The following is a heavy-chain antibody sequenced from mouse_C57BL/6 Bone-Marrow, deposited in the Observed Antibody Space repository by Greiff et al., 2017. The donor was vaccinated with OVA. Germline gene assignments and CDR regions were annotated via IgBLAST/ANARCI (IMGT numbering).Heavy chain of an antibody. CDR3: ARRPSLGFDY. Sequence: VQLQQSGTVLARPGASVKMSCKTSGYTFTSYWMHWVKQRPGQGLEWIGAIYPGNSDTSYNQKFKGKATFTADTSSNTAYMQLSSLTTEDSAIYYCARRPSLGFDYWGQGTTLTVSS. J-gene: IGHJ2*01. CDR1: GYTFTSYW. V-gene: IGHV1-5*01. D-gene: IGHD4-1*01. CDR2: IYPGNSDT.